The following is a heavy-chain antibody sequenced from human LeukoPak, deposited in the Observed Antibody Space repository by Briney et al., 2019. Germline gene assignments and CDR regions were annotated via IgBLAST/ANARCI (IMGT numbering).Heavy chain of an antibody. CDR3: ARHVTGYYFDS. Sequence: PSETLSLTCTVSGGSISSYYWSWIRQPPGKGLEWIGYIYYRGSTNDNPSLKSRVTISVDTSKNQFSLKLSSVTAADTAVYYCARHVTGYYFDSWGQGTLVTVSS. CDR2: IYYRGST. V-gene: IGHV4-59*08. D-gene: IGHD1-14*01. J-gene: IGHJ4*02. CDR1: GGSISSYY.